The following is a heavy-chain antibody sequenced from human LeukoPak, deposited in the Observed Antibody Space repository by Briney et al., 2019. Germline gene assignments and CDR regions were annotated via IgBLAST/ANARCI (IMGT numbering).Heavy chain of an antibody. CDR1: EFNVSANY. J-gene: IGHJ4*02. V-gene: IGHV3-53*04. CDR2: IYSNGNT. CDR3: ARGGFCRGGKCKSYFDY. D-gene: IGHD2-15*01. Sequence: GSLRLSCAAPEFNVSANYMTWVSQAPGRGLQWVSTIYSNGNTDYADSVKGRFTVSRHNSNNTLYLQMNSLRTEDTAVYYCARGGFCRGGKCKSYFDYWGQGILVTVSS.